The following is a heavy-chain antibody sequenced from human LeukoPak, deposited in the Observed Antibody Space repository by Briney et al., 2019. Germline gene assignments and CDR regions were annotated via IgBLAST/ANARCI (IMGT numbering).Heavy chain of an antibody. CDR1: GFTFRSYL. J-gene: IGHJ4*02. Sequence: GGSLRLSCAASGFTFRSYLMHWVRQAPGKGLVWVSRINSDGRSTSYADAVKGRCTISRDNAKNTLYLQMNSLRAEDTAVYYCARGCGGDCRYYWGQGTLVTVSS. CDR2: INSDGRST. D-gene: IGHD2-21*02. CDR3: ARGCGGDCRYY. V-gene: IGHV3-74*01.